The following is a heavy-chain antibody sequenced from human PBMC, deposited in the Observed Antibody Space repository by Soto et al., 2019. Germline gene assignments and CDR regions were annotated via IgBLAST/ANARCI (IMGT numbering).Heavy chain of an antibody. CDR2: IIPIFGTA. D-gene: IGHD3-22*01. Sequence: QVQLVQSGAEVKKPGSSVKVSCKASGGTFSSYAISWVRQAPGQGLEWMGGIIPIFGTANYAQKFQGRVTITADESTSTAYMELSSLRSEDTAVYYCARDLDYYDSSGYNNWFDPWGQGTLVTVSS. CDR1: GGTFSSYA. V-gene: IGHV1-69*12. J-gene: IGHJ5*02. CDR3: ARDLDYYDSSGYNNWFDP.